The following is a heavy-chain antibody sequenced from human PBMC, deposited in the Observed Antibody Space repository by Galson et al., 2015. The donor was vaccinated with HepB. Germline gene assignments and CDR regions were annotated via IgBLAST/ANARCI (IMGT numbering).Heavy chain of an antibody. CDR3: ARDLGIAAAGTEDWFDP. D-gene: IGHD6-13*01. Sequence: SVKVSCKASGYTFTSYAMNWVRQAPGQGLEWMGWINTNTGNPTYAQGFTGRFVFSLDTSVSTAYLRISSLKAEDTAVYYCARDLGIAAAGTEDWFDPWGQGTLVTVSS. J-gene: IGHJ5*02. V-gene: IGHV7-4-1*02. CDR1: GYTFTSYA. CDR2: INTNTGNP.